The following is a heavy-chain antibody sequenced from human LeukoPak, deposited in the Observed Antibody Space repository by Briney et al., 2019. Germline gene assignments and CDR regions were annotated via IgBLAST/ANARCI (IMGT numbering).Heavy chain of an antibody. CDR2: IYYSGST. CDR1: GGSISSYY. V-gene: IGHV4-59*01. Sequence: PSETLSLTCTVSGGSISSYYWSWIRQPPGKGLEWIGCIYYSGSTNYNPSLKSRVTISVDTSKNQFSLKLSSVTAADTAVYYCARAYGSGSAAFDYWGQGTLVTVSS. D-gene: IGHD3-10*01. J-gene: IGHJ4*02. CDR3: ARAYGSGSAAFDY.